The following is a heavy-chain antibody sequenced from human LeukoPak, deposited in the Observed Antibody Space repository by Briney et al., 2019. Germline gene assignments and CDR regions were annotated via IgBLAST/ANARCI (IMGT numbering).Heavy chain of an antibody. V-gene: IGHV4-4*07. Sequence: SETLSLTCTVSGGSIRSYYWSWIRQPAGKGLEWIGHIYTSGSTNYNPSLKSRVTISVDTSKNQFSLKLSSVTAADTAVYYCARGIAGRLFDPWGQGTLVSVSS. J-gene: IGHJ5*02. D-gene: IGHD6-6*01. CDR1: GGSIRSYY. CDR2: IYTSGST. CDR3: ARGIAGRLFDP.